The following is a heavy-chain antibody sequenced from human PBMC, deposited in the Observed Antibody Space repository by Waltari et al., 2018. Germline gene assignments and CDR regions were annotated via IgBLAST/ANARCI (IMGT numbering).Heavy chain of an antibody. V-gene: IGHV3-21*01. Sequence: EVQLVESGGGMVKPGGSLHPSCSAHGLPFSTYSMNWVRQAPGKGLEWISSISSTGTYTHYADSVKGRFTIARDNAKNSLYLQMNSLRAEDTGVYWCATGGWGFYLDNWGQGTLVTFSS. CDR3: ATGGWGFYLDN. CDR2: ISSTGTYT. D-gene: IGHD7-27*01. J-gene: IGHJ4*02. CDR1: GLPFSTYS.